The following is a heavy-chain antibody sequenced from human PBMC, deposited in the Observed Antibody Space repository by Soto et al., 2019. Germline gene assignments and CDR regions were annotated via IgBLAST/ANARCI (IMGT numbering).Heavy chain of an antibody. V-gene: IGHV3-23*01. J-gene: IGHJ5*01. Sequence: EGQLLEHGGQLVQPGESLRLSCAASGFTFRTFTMNWVRQAPGKCLEWVSGIIGGDGDKFYSDSVKGRFTISRDNSKDMLFLQMSSLRVDGTAVYYCAKDRDPDGIWTFDSWGQGTLFTVSA. CDR2: IIGGDGDK. CDR3: AKDRDPDGIWTFDS. D-gene: IGHD3-9*01. CDR1: GFTFRTFT.